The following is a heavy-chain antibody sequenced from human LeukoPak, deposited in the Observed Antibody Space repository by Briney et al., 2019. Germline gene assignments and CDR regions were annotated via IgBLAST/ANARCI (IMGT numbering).Heavy chain of an antibody. CDR3: ARRGVVAATGIRGFYIDY. V-gene: IGHV3-30*01. Sequence: WGSLRLSLVVSGINFRKYAIPLVRQASGQGLEWVACISFDGSMKFHADSVKGRFTMSRDNSKNTLYLQMNSLRDEDTAVYYCARRGVVAATGIRGFYIDYWGQGSLVTVSS. CDR2: ISFDGSMK. CDR1: GINFRKYA. J-gene: IGHJ4*02. D-gene: IGHD6-13*01.